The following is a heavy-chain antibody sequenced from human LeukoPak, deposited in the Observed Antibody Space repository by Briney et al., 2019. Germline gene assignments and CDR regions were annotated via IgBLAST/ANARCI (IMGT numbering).Heavy chain of an antibody. D-gene: IGHD6-13*01. CDR2: ISRGGSAT. Sequence: PGGSLRLSCSASGFTFDDYAMHWVRQVPGKGLERLSVISRGGSATDSADSANGLFTISRYNSKNSLYLQMNRLTTEDSALYYCAKETYSNSFSDFDHWGQGTLVTVSS. CDR1: GFTFDDYA. V-gene: IGHV3-43*02. J-gene: IGHJ4*02. CDR3: AKETYSNSFSDFDH.